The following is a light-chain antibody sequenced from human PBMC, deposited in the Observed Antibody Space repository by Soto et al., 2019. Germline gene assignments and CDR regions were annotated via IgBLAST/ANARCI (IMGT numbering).Light chain of an antibody. V-gene: IGKV1-6*01. J-gene: IGKJ1*01. CDR1: RDIGSD. Sequence: ATQMTQYPSSPFSSVGGRSTIPCRASRDIGSDLSWYQQKPGKAPTLLIYAASNLQSGVPSRFRGSRSGTEFTLTVSSLQPEDFATYYCLQDHDDSWTFGQGTKVDI. CDR2: AAS. CDR3: LQDHDDSWT.